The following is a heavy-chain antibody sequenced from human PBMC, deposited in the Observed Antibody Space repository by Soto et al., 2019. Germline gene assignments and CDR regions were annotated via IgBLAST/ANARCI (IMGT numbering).Heavy chain of an antibody. CDR3: AREGRGSGSKFFDY. J-gene: IGHJ4*02. CDR1: GGSISSGGYY. CDR2: IYYSGST. Sequence: SETLSLTCTVSGGSISSGGYYWSWIRQHPGKGLEWIGYIYYSGSTYYNPSLKSRVTISVDTSKNQFSLKLSSVTAADTAVYYCAREGRGSGSKFFDYWGQGTLVTVSS. V-gene: IGHV4-31*03. D-gene: IGHD3-22*01.